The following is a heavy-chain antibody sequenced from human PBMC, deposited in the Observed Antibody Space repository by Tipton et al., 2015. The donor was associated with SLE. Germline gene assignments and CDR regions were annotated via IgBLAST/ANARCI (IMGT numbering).Heavy chain of an antibody. J-gene: IGHJ3*02. D-gene: IGHD3-3*01. V-gene: IGHV4-39*01. CDR2: INHSGTT. CDR3: VRGGSKHYDFWGRQMGPHAFDI. CDR1: GGSISSSSYY. Sequence: LRLSCTVSGGSISSSSYYWGWIRQSPGKGLEWIGEINHSGTTNCNPSLKSRVTISVDTSKKQFSLKLNSVTAADTAVYYCVRGGSKHYDFWGRQMGPHAFDIWGQETKVTVS.